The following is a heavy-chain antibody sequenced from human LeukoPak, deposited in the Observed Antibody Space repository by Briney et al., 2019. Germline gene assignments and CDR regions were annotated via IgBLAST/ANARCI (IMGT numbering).Heavy chain of an antibody. Sequence: SETLSLTCSVSGGSMSGYYWGRIRQPPGEGLECIGYIYYTGSTDSNPSLKSRVTISVDTSKSQFSLRLYSVTAADTAVYYCARVGPRRDGYNFDYWGQGILVTVSS. CDR1: GGSMSGYY. J-gene: IGHJ4*02. V-gene: IGHV4-59*01. D-gene: IGHD5-24*01. CDR3: ARVGPRRDGYNFDY. CDR2: IYYTGST.